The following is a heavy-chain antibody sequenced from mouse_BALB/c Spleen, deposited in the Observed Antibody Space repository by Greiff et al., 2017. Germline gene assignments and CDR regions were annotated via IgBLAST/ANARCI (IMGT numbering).Heavy chain of an antibody. Sequence: DLVKPGASVKLSCKASGYTFTSYWINWIKQSPGQGLEWIGRIAPGSGSTNYNEMSKGKATLTVDTSSSTAYIQLSSLSSEDSAVYFGARQADYAMDYWGQGTSVTVSS. V-gene: IGHV1S41*01. D-gene: IGHD3-2*02. J-gene: IGHJ4*01. CDR3: ARQADYAMDY. CDR1: GYTFTSYW. CDR2: IAPGSGST.